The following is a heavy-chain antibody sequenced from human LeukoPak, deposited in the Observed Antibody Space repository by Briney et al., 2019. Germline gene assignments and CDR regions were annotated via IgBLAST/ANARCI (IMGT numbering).Heavy chain of an antibody. CDR3: ARKNDYGDFHFDY. D-gene: IGHD4-17*01. J-gene: IGHJ4*02. V-gene: IGHV3-48*03. CDR1: GFTFSNYE. CDR2: ISRSSGSSI. Sequence: HPGGSLRLSCAASGFTFSNYEMNWVRQAPGKGLEWVSYISRSSGSSIYYADSVKGRFTISRDNAKNSLYLQMNSLRAEDTAVYYCARKNDYGDFHFDYWGQGTLVTVSS.